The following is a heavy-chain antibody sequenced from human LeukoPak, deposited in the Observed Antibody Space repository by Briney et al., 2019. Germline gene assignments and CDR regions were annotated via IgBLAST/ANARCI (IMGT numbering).Heavy chain of an antibody. V-gene: IGHV4-34*01. CDR3: AREGSGWSNNNYYFGY. D-gene: IGHD6-19*01. CDR1: GGSVNTYY. J-gene: IGHJ4*02. Sequence: SETLSLTCTVSGGSVNTYYWSWIRQPPGKGLEWIGEINHSGSTNYNPSLKSRVTISVDTSKNQFSLKLSSVTAADTAVYYCAREGSGWSNNNYYFGYWGQGTLVTVPS. CDR2: INHSGST.